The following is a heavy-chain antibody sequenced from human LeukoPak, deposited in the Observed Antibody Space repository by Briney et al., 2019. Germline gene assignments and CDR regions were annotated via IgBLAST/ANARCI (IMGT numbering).Heavy chain of an antibody. CDR2: ISAYNGNT. V-gene: IGHV1-18*01. Sequence: ATVKVSCKASGYTFTSYGISWVRQAPGQGLEWMGWISAYNGNTNYAQKLQGRVTMTTDTSTSTAYMQLRSLRSDDTAVYYCARWVVAATPVSLDYWGQGTLVTISS. CDR1: GYTFTSYG. CDR3: ARWVVAATPVSLDY. D-gene: IGHD2-15*01. J-gene: IGHJ4*02.